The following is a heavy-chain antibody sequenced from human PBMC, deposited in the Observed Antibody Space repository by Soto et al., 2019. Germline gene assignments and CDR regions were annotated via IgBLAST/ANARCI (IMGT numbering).Heavy chain of an antibody. Sequence: PGGSLRLSCSVSGLTISSYAMHWVRQAPEKGLEYVSSISSNGGSTYYADSVKGRFTISRDNSKNTLNLQMSSLRVEDTAVYYCVKDRYIDYWGQGTLVTVSS. J-gene: IGHJ4*02. CDR2: ISSNGGST. V-gene: IGHV3-64D*06. CDR3: VKDRYIDY. CDR1: GLTISSYA.